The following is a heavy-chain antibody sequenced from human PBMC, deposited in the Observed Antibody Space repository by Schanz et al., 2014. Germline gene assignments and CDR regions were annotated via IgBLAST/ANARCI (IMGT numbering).Heavy chain of an antibody. CDR1: GGSVSTYK. CDR2: IYYSGST. D-gene: IGHD6-13*01. J-gene: IGHJ4*02. V-gene: IGHV4-59*02. CDR3: AREKIGSSSCFDY. Sequence: QMQLQESGPGLVKPSETLSLTCTVSGGSVSTYKWGWIRQPPGKGLEWIGYIYYSGSTNYNPSLKSRVTISVDTSKNQFSLKLSSVTAADTAVYFCAREKIGSSSCFDYWGQGTLVTVSS.